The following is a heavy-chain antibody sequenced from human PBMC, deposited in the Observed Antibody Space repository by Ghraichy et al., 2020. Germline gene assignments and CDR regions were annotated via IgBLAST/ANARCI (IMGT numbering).Heavy chain of an antibody. CDR1: GGSIRNAY. CDR2: IYYSGTT. J-gene: IGHJ5*02. D-gene: IGHD1-26*01. V-gene: IGHV4-59*01. CDR3: AKEWAGASNWFDP. Sequence: SETLSLTCTVYGGSIRNAYWSWIRQAPGKALEWIGYIYYSGTTSYNPSLKSRVTISVDTKKNQFSLNLTSVTTADTAVYYCAKEWAGASNWFDPWGLGTLVTVSS.